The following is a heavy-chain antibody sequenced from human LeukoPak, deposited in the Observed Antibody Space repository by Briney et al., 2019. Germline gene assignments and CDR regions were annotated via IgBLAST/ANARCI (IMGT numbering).Heavy chain of an antibody. Sequence: GASAKVSCKASGGTFSSYAISWVRQAPGQGLEWMGGIIPIFGTANYAQKFQGRVTITADKSTSTAYMELSSLRSEDTAVYYCARGTEAGPYGDLLDYWGQGALVAVSS. D-gene: IGHD4-17*01. J-gene: IGHJ4*02. CDR2: IIPIFGTA. CDR3: ARGTEAGPYGDLLDY. V-gene: IGHV1-69*06. CDR1: GGTFSSYA.